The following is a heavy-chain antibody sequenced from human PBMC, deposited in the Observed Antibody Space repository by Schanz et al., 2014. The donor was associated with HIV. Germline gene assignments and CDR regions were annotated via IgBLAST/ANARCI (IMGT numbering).Heavy chain of an antibody. V-gene: IGHV1-2*02. D-gene: IGHD3-10*01. Sequence: QVQLVQSGAEVKKPGASVKVSCKASGYTFTAYYIHWVRQAPGQGLEWMGWINPNSGGTNSAQKFQGRVTMTRNTSISTAYMELSSLRSEDTAVYFCARITHHLRSSFGDYVYGMDVWGQGTTVTVSS. CDR1: GYTFTAYY. CDR3: ARITHHLRSSFGDYVYGMDV. J-gene: IGHJ6*02. CDR2: INPNSGGT.